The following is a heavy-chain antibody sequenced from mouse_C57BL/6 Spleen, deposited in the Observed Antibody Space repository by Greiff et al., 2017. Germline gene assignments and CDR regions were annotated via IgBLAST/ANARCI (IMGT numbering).Heavy chain of an antibody. J-gene: IGHJ4*01. D-gene: IGHD2-3*01. CDR3: ARNDGYYPYYAMDY. Sequence: QVPLQQSGAELARPGASVKMSCKASGYTFTSYTMHWVKQRPGQGLEWIGYINPSSGYTKYNQKFKDKATLTADKSSSTAYMQLSSLTSEDSAVYYCARNDGYYPYYAMDYWGQGTSVTVSS. CDR1: GYTFTSYT. CDR2: INPSSGYT. V-gene: IGHV1-4*01.